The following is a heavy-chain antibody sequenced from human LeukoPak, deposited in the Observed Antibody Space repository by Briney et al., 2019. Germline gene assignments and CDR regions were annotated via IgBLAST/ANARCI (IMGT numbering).Heavy chain of an antibody. D-gene: IGHD3-3*01. CDR2: ISYDGSNK. Sequence: GRSLRLSCAASGFTFSSYAMHWVRQAPGKGLEWVAVISYDGSNKYYADSVKGRFTISRDNAKNSLYLQMNSLRAEDTAVYYCARDRDTSYDFWSGYYPRGNYYYGMDVWGQGTTVTVSS. V-gene: IGHV3-30*04. J-gene: IGHJ6*02. CDR1: GFTFSSYA. CDR3: ARDRDTSYDFWSGYYPRGNYYYGMDV.